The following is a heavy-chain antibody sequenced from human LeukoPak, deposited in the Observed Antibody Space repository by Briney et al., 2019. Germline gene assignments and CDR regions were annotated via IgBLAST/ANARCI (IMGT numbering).Heavy chain of an antibody. CDR1: GDSVSSNSAS. CDR2: TYYRSKWNS. J-gene: IGHJ5*02. D-gene: IGHD6-6*01. Sequence: SQTLSLTCAISGDSVSSNSASWDWIRQSPSRGLKWLGRTYYRSKWNSDYAISVQSRITINPDTSKNQFSLHLKSVTPEDTAVYYCARDPDSSYEWGPFDPWGQGTLVTVSS. CDR3: ARDPDSSYEWGPFDP. V-gene: IGHV6-1*01.